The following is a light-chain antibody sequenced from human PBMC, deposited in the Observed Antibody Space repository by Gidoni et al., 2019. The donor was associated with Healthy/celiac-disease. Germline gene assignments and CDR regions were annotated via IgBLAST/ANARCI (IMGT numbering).Light chain of an antibody. CDR1: QSVSSSY. V-gene: IGKV3-20*01. J-gene: IGKJ3*01. CDR3: QHYGSSPLFT. CDR2: GAS. Sequence: EIALTQSPGTLSLSPGERATLSCRASQSVSSSYLAWYQQKPGQAPRLLIYGASSRATGIPDRFSGSGSGTDFTLTISRLEPEDFAVYFCQHYGSSPLFTFGPGTKVDIK.